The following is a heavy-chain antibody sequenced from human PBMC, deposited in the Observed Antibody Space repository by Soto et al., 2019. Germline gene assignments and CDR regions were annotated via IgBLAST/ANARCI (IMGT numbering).Heavy chain of an antibody. D-gene: IGHD3-10*01. CDR2: ISYDGSNK. CDR3: AKDRKMYSYGSGSYTYYYGMDV. V-gene: IGHV3-30*18. J-gene: IGHJ6*02. CDR1: GFTFSSYG. Sequence: QVQLVESGGGVVQPGRSLRLSCAASGFTFSSYGMHWVRQAPGKGLEWVAVISYDGSNKYYADSVKGRFTISRDNSKNTRYLQMNSQRAEDTAVYYCAKDRKMYSYGSGSYTYYYGMDVWGQGSTVTVSS.